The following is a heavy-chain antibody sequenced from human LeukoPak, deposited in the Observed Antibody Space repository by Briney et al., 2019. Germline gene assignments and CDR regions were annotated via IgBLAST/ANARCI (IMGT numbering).Heavy chain of an antibody. CDR1: GGSISSSSYY. CDR3: ARLNVWEHLGYFDY. CDR2: IYYSGST. D-gene: IGHD1-26*01. Sequence: PSETLSLTCTVSGGSISSSSYYWGWIRQPPGKGLEWLGSIYYSGSTYYNPSLKSRVMISVDTSKNQFSLKLSSVTAADTAVYYCARLNVWEHLGYFDYWGQGTLVTVSS. J-gene: IGHJ4*02. V-gene: IGHV4-39*01.